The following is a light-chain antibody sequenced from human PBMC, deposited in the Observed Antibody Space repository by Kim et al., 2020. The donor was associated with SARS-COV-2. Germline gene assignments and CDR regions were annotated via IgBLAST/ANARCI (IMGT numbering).Light chain of an antibody. Sequence: SPGERAPLSCRASQSVRNSRLAWYQQKPGQAPRLLIYDAYSRATGITERLSGSGSGTDFTLTISRLEPEDFAVYYCQQYGASSLTFGGGTKVDIK. V-gene: IGKV3-20*01. CDR2: DAY. J-gene: IGKJ4*01. CDR3: QQYGASSLT. CDR1: QSVRNSR.